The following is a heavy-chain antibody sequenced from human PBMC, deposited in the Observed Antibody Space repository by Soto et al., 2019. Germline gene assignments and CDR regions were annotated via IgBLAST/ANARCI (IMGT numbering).Heavy chain of an antibody. J-gene: IGHJ5*02. CDR2: IYYSGST. CDR1: GGSIRSGGYY. D-gene: IGHD3-22*01. V-gene: IGHV4-31*03. Sequence: SETLSLTCTVSGGSIRSGGYYWSWIRQHQGKGLEWIGYIYYSGSTYYNPSLKSRITISVDTSKNQFSLKLSAVTAAHMAVYYCARETQTYYYDSSGQPGDNWFDHWAQGTLVTVSP. CDR3: ARETQTYYYDSSGQPGDNWFDH.